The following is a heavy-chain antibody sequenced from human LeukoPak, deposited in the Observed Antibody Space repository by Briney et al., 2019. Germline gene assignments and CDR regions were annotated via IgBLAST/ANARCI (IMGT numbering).Heavy chain of an antibody. Sequence: SETLSLTCTVSGGSISGYYWSWIRQPAGKGLEWIGRIYTSGSTNYNPSLKSRVTISVDTSKNQFSLKLSSVTAADTAVYYCARGEGGCSSTSCYTYPFDYWGQGTLVTVSS. CDR3: ARGEGGCSSTSCYTYPFDY. CDR1: GGSISGYY. D-gene: IGHD2-2*02. V-gene: IGHV4-4*07. CDR2: IYTSGST. J-gene: IGHJ4*02.